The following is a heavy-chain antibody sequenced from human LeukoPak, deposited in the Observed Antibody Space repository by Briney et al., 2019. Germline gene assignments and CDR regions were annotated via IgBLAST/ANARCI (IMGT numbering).Heavy chain of an antibody. D-gene: IGHD3-10*01. V-gene: IGHV3-23*01. Sequence: GGSLRLSCAASGFTFSSYAMSWVRQAPGKGLEWVSAISGSGGSTYYADSVKGRFTISRDNSKNTLYLQMNSLRAEDTAVYYCAKGLSGSYSKRGYYFDYWGQGTLVTVSS. J-gene: IGHJ4*02. CDR2: ISGSGGST. CDR3: AKGLSGSYSKRGYYFDY. CDR1: GFTFSSYA.